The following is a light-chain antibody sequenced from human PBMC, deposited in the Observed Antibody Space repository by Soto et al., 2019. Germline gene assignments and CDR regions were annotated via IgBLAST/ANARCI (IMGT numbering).Light chain of an antibody. CDR1: SSNIGTNT. CDR3: AAWDVSLVV. Sequence: QSVLTQPPSASGTPGQRVTISCSGSSSNIGTNTVIWYQQLPGAAPKLLIYSDNQRPSGVPDRFSGSKSGTSASLAISGLQSEDEDDYYCAAWDVSLVVFGGGTKLTV. CDR2: SDN. V-gene: IGLV1-44*01. J-gene: IGLJ2*01.